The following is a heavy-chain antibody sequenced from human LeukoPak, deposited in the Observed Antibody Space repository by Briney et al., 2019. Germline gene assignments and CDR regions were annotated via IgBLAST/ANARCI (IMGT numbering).Heavy chain of an antibody. J-gene: IGHJ4*02. CDR1: GASITSYY. CDR2: IYHTGNI. Sequence: SGTLSLTCAVSGASITSYYWTWIRQPPGKGLEWIGYIYHTGNIKYNPSLNSRVTISIDTSKNQFSLKLSAVTAADTAVYYCARGRPYYDFWSGYYIEAPFDYWGQGTLVTVSS. CDR3: ARGRPYYDFWSGYYIEAPFDY. V-gene: IGHV4-59*12. D-gene: IGHD3-3*01.